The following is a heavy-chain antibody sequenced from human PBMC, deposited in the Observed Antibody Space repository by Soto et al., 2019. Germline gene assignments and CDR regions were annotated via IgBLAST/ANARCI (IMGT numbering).Heavy chain of an antibody. V-gene: IGHV1-3*01. D-gene: IGHD6-19*01. J-gene: IGHJ4*02. Sequence: ASVKVSFKASGYTFNKYALQWVRQAPGQRLEWMGWSNPANGNTRYSEKFQGRVTITMDTSASTAFMEVNNLRSEDTAVYYCARQDNSGWYGYYYDHWGQGTLVTVSS. CDR1: GYTFNKYA. CDR3: ARQDNSGWYGYYYDH. CDR2: SNPANGNT.